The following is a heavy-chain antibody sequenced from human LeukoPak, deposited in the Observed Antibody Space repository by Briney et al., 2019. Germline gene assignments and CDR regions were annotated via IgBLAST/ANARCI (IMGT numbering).Heavy chain of an antibody. CDR3: AYSRYGSGSPLIWFDP. CDR1: GFSLSTSGVG. Sequence: SGPTLVKPTQTLTLTCTFSGFSLSTSGVGVGWIRQPPGKALEWLALIYWDDDKRYSPSLKRRLTITKDTSKNQVILTMTNMDPVDTATYYCAYSRYGSGSPLIWFDPWGQGTLVTVSS. D-gene: IGHD3-10*01. J-gene: IGHJ5*02. CDR2: IYWDDDK. V-gene: IGHV2-5*02.